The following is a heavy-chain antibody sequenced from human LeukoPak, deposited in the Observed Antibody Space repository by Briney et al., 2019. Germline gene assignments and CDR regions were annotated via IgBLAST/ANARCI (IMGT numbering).Heavy chain of an antibody. CDR2: ISSSTI. J-gene: IGHJ4*02. V-gene: IGHV3-21*04. D-gene: IGHD6-13*01. CDR1: GFTFSRHN. Sequence: GGSLRLSCAASGFTFSRHNMNWVRQAPGKGLEWVSSISSSTIYYADSVKGRFTISRDNAKNSLYLQMNSLRAEDTAVYYCARDKAGHFDYWGQGTLVTVSS. CDR3: ARDKAGHFDY.